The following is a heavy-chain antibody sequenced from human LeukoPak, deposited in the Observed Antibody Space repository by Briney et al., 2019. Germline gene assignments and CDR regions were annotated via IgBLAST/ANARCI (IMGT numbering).Heavy chain of an antibody. CDR3: ATDRVWVATGFDY. J-gene: IGHJ4*02. Sequence: ASAKVSCKASGYTFTSYYMHWVRQAPGQGLEWMGIINPSGGSTSYAQKFQGRVTMTEDTSTDTAYMELSSLRSEDTAVYYCATDRVWVATGFDYWGQGTLVTVSS. CDR1: GYTFTSYY. V-gene: IGHV1-46*01. D-gene: IGHD5-12*01. CDR2: INPSGGST.